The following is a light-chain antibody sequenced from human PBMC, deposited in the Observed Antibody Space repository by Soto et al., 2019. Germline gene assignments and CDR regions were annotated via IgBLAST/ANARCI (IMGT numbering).Light chain of an antibody. CDR2: EVN. CDR1: SSDVGAYDY. Sequence: QSALTQPPSASGSPGQSVTISCTGTSSDVGAYDYVCWYQQHPGKAPKLMIYEVNKRPSGVPDRFSGSKSGNTASLTVSGLQLEDDADYYCSSYTSTSTPLIFGGGTKLTVL. CDR3: SSYTSTSTPLI. J-gene: IGLJ2*01. V-gene: IGLV2-8*01.